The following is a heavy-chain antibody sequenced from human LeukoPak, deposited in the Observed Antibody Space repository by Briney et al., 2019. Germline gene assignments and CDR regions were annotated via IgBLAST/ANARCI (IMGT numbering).Heavy chain of an antibody. CDR1: GGSISPYY. CDR2: ISFTGST. CDR3: ARSYSGSYSDFFRI. J-gene: IGHJ3*02. D-gene: IGHD1-26*01. Sequence: SETLSLTCTVSGGSISPYYWSWIRQPPGKGLEWIGYISFTGSTNYNPSLKSRVTISVDTSKNQFSLKLNSVTAADTAVYYCARSYSGSYSDFFRIWGQGTMVTVSS. V-gene: IGHV4-59*01.